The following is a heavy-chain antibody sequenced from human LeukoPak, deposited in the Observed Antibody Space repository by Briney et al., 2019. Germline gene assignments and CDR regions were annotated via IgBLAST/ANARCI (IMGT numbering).Heavy chain of an antibody. D-gene: IGHD2-8*01. CDR1: GFTFSSYA. CDR3: ARDARRGYCTNGVCYNYYFDY. J-gene: IGHJ4*02. CDR2: ISYDGSNK. V-gene: IGHV3-30-3*01. Sequence: GGSLRLSCAASGFTFSSYAMHWVRQAPGKGLEWVAVISYDGSNKYYADSVKGRFTISRDNSKNTLHLQMNSLRAEDTAVYYCARDARRGYCTNGVCYNYYFDYWGQGTLVAVSS.